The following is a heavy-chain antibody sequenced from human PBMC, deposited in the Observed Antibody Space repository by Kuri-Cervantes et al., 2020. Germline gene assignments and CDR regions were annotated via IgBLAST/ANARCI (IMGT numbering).Heavy chain of an antibody. CDR2: IYYSGTT. J-gene: IGHJ5*02. Sequence: SETLSLTCSVSGGSISSTSYYWVWIRQPPGKGLEWIGSIYYSGTTYYNPSLKSRVTISVDTSKNQFSLKLSSVTAADTAVYYCARGPRWVRSRYNWFDPWGQGTLVTVSS. CDR3: ARGPRWVRSRYNWFDP. CDR1: GGSISSTSYY. V-gene: IGHV4-39*07. D-gene: IGHD1-26*01.